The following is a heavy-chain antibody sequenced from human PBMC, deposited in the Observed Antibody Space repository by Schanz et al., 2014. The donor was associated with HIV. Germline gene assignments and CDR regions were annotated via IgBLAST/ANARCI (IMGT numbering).Heavy chain of an antibody. Sequence: QVQLVESGGGVVQPGRSLRLSCAASGFTFSSYGMHWVRQAPGKGLEWVAVISHDGSKKYYADSVRGRITISRDNSKNTLYLQMNSRRADDTAVYYCAKGWRGYSISSWVDYWGQGPLVTVSP. CDR2: ISHDGSKK. CDR3: AKGWRGYSISSWVDY. J-gene: IGHJ4*02. D-gene: IGHD6-6*01. V-gene: IGHV3-30*18. CDR1: GFTFSSYG.